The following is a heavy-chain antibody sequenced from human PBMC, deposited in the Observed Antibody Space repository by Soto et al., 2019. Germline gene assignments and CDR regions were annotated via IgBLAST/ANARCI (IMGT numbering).Heavy chain of an antibody. J-gene: IGHJ4*02. D-gene: IGHD5-12*01. CDR3: VRGNTGYGNFDS. V-gene: IGHV3-74*01. Sequence: VGSLRLSCAASGFSFSGFWMHWVRQAPGNGLVWVSRMFTDVSTTYYADSVKGRFTISRDNAKSTLYLQMNSLRDEDTAVYYCVRGNTGYGNFDSWGQGTLVTVSS. CDR2: MFTDVSTT. CDR1: GFSFSGFW.